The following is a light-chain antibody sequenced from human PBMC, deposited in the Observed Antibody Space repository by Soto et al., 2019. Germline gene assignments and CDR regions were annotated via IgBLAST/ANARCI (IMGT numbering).Light chain of an antibody. Sequence: DIQFTQSPPTLCSSVLDIVTITCRASQTISTWMAWYQQKPGKAPKLLVYDASTLQSGVASRFSGSGSGTEFTLIISGLQPDDSATYYCQQYTNTNNPWMFGQGTKVDIK. CDR2: DAS. CDR1: QTISTW. V-gene: IGKV1-5*01. CDR3: QQYTNTNNPWM. J-gene: IGKJ1*01.